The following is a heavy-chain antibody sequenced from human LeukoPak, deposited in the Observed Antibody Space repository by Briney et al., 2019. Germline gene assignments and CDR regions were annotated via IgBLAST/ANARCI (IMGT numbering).Heavy chain of an antibody. CDR1: SGSISSYY. CDR3: ARQRITIAWFDP. CDR2: IYSGGST. J-gene: IGHJ5*02. D-gene: IGHD3-10*01. Sequence: SETLSLTCTVSSGSISSYYWSWIRQPPGKGLEWIGYIYSGGSTNYNPSLKSRVTISVDTSKNQFSLKLSSVTAADTAVYYCARQRITIAWFDPWGQGTLVTVSS. V-gene: IGHV4-59*08.